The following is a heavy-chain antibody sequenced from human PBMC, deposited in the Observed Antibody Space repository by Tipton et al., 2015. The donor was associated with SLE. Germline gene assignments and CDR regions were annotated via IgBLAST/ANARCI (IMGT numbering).Heavy chain of an antibody. CDR2: IRYDGSNK. V-gene: IGHV3-33*08. CDR1: GFTFSSYG. Sequence: SLRLSCAASGFTFSSYGMHWVRQAPGKGLEWVAFIRYDGSNKYYADSVKGRFTISRDNSKNTLYLQMNSLRAEDTAVYYCARPRGRGGSYYYFDYWGQGTLVTVSS. J-gene: IGHJ4*02. CDR3: ARPRGRGGSYYYFDY. D-gene: IGHD2-15*01.